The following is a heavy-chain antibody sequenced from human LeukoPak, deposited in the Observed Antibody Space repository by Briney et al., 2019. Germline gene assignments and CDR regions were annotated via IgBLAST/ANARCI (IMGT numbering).Heavy chain of an antibody. CDR3: ARGATRRYYGMDV. CDR1: GGSFSGYY. J-gene: IGHJ6*02. V-gene: IGHV4-34*01. CDR2: INHSGST. Sequence: RTSETLSLTCAVYGGSFSGYYWSWIRQPPGKGLEWIGEINHSGSTNYNPSLKSRVTISVDTSKNQSSLKLSSVTAADTAVYYCARGATRRYYGMDVWGQGTTVTVSS. D-gene: IGHD5-12*01.